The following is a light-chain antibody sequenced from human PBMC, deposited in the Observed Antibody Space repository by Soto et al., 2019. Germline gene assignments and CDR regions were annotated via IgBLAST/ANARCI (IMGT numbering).Light chain of an antibody. V-gene: IGKV1-5*01. J-gene: IGKJ5*01. CDR3: QQYYSFPFT. CDR1: QTISSW. Sequence: DIQMTQSPSTLSGSVGDRVTITCRASQTISSWLAWYQQKPGKAPELLIYAASTLQSGVPSRFSGSGSGTDFTLTISCLQSEDFATYYCQQYYSFPFTFGQGTRLEIK. CDR2: AAS.